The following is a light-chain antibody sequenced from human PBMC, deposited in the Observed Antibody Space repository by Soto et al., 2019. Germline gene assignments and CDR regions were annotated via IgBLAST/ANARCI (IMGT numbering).Light chain of an antibody. CDR1: SSNIGSNT. CDR2: SNN. CDR3: AAWDDSLNGVV. Sequence: QSVLTQPPSASGTPGQRVTISCSGSSSNIGSNTVNWYQQLPGTAPKLLIYSNNQRTSGVPDRFSVSKSGTSASLAISGLQSEDEADDYCAAWDDSLNGVVFGGGTKLTVL. J-gene: IGLJ2*01. V-gene: IGLV1-44*01.